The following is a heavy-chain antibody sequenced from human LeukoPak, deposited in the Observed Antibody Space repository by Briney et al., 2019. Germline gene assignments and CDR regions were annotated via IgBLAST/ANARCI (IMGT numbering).Heavy chain of an antibody. D-gene: IGHD3-10*01. CDR3: ARDGYMGSGSYVEDY. J-gene: IGHJ4*02. V-gene: IGHV4-59*12. CDR1: GGSISSYY. CDR2: IYYSGST. Sequence: SETLSLTCTVSGGSISSYYWSWIRQPPGKGLEWIGSIYYSGSTYYNPSLKSRVTISVDTSKNQFSLKLSSVTAADTAVYYCARDGYMGSGSYVEDYWGQGTLVTVSS.